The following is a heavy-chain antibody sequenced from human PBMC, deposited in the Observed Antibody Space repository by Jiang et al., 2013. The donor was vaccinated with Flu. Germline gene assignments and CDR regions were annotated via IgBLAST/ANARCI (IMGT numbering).Heavy chain of an antibody. CDR1: GGSISSGDYY. CDR2: IHYSGST. D-gene: IGHD3-22*01. Sequence: GPGLVKPSQTLSLTCTVSGGSISSGDYYWTWIRQHPGKGLEWIGYIHYSGSTYYNPSLESRLMISIDTSKNQFSLRLSSVTAADTAVYYCGRGNYYDANGYPGSFDYWGQGTLVTVSS. J-gene: IGHJ4*02. V-gene: IGHV4-31*03. CDR3: GRGNYYDANGYPGSFDY.